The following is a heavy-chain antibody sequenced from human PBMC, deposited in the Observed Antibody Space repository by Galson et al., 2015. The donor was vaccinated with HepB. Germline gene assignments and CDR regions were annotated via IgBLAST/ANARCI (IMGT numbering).Heavy chain of an antibody. CDR3: ARGALVVVVDGTLNNWFDP. J-gene: IGHJ5*02. CDR2: ISTYNRNT. CDR1: GYTFSSYS. Sequence: SVKVSCKASGYTFSSYSITWVRQAPGQGLEWMGWISTYNRNTNYARHLQGRVTTTTDTSTSTAYMELRSLRSDDTAVYYCARGALVVVVDGTLNNWFDPWGQVTLVTVSS. D-gene: IGHD2-15*01. V-gene: IGHV1-18*01.